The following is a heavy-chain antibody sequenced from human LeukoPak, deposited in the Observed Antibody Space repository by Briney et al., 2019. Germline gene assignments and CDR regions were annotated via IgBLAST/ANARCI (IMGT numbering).Heavy chain of an antibody. V-gene: IGHV1-3*01. J-gene: IGHJ5*02. CDR3: ARLTYYYDSSGQNWFDP. Sequence: ASVKVSCKASGYTFTNYAMHWVRQAPGQRLEWMGWINAGNGNTKYSQKFQGRVTITRDTSASTAYMEVSSLRSEGTAVYYCARLTYYYDSSGQNWFDPWGQGTLVTVSS. D-gene: IGHD3-22*01. CDR1: GYTFTNYA. CDR2: INAGNGNT.